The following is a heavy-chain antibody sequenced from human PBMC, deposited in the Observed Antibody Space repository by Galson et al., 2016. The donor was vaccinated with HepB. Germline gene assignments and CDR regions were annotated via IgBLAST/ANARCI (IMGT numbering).Heavy chain of an antibody. CDR2: FDPDHGEI. CDR3: STEGKNYFNFF. D-gene: IGHD3-3*01. V-gene: IGHV1-24*01. Sequence: SVKVSCKVSGYTLTELSIHWVRQAPGKGLQWVGGFDPDHGEIIYAQTFQDRVTMTEDRTTDTAYMELSNIKSEDTDVYYCSTEGKNYFNFFWGQGTLVSVSS. J-gene: IGHJ4*02. CDR1: GYTLTELS.